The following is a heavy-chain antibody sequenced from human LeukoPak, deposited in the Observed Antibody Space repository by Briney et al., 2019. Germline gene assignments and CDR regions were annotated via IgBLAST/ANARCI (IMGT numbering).Heavy chain of an antibody. CDR1: GFTVSTNY. CDR2: ISGSGGST. J-gene: IGHJ4*02. Sequence: GGSLRLSCAASGFTVSTNYMTWIRQAPGKGLEWVSAISGSGGSTYYADSVKGRFTISRDNSKNTLYLQMNSLRAEDTAVYYCAKDPGTAWGYWGQGTLVTVSS. D-gene: IGHD3-16*01. CDR3: AKDPGTAWGY. V-gene: IGHV3-23*01.